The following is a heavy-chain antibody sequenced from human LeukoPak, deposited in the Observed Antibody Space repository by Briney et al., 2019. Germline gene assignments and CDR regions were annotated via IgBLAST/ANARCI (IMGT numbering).Heavy chain of an antibody. CDR2: IYHSGST. Sequence: SQTLSLTCAVSGGSISSGGYSWSWIRQPPGKGLEWIGYIYHSGSTYYNPSLKSRVTISVDRSKNQFSLKLSSVTAADTAVYYCARAYSSSWYPNNRFDPWGQGTLVTVSS. V-gene: IGHV4-30-2*01. D-gene: IGHD6-13*01. CDR3: ARAYSSSWYPNNRFDP. J-gene: IGHJ5*02. CDR1: GGSISSGGYS.